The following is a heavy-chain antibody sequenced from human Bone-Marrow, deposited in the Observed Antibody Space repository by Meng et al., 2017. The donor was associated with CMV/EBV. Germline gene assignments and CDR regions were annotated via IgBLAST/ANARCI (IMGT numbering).Heavy chain of an antibody. CDR3: AKDADLAAAGTSHGYFDY. V-gene: IGHV3-30*02. Sequence: GESLKISCAASGFTFSSYGMHWVRQAPGKGLEWVTFIRYDGTNKYYADSVKGRFTISRDNSKNTLYLQMNSLRAEDTAVYYCAKDADLAAAGTSHGYFDYWGQGNLVTVSS. CDR1: GFTFSSYG. CDR2: IRYDGTNK. J-gene: IGHJ4*02. D-gene: IGHD6-13*01.